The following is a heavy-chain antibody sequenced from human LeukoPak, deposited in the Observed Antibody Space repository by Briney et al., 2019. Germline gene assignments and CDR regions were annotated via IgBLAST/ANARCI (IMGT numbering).Heavy chain of an antibody. CDR2: ISGSGGRT. J-gene: IGHJ6*04. D-gene: IGHD6-25*01. CDR3: ARDRARAATGKGGGIDV. Sequence: GGSLTLSCAASGFTFSSYAMSWVRQAPGKGLEWVSAISGSGGRTYYADSVKGRFTISRDHSKNTLYLQMNSLRAEDTAVYYCARDRARAATGKGGGIDVWGKGTTVAVSS. CDR1: GFTFSSYA. V-gene: IGHV3-23*01.